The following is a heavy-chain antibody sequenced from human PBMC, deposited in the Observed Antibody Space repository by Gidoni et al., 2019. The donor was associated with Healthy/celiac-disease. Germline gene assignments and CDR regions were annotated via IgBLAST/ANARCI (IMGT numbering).Heavy chain of an antibody. CDR3: ARDLGIAAAGTIPDY. V-gene: IGHV1-46*01. D-gene: IGHD6-13*01. Sequence: QVQLVQSGAEVKKPGASVKVSCKASGYTFTSYYMHWVRQAPGQGLEWMGIINPSGGSTSYAQKFQGRVTMTRDTSTSTVYMELSSLRSEDTAVYYCARDLGIAAAGTIPDYWGQGTLVTVSS. CDR1: GYTFTSYY. CDR2: INPSGGST. J-gene: IGHJ4*02.